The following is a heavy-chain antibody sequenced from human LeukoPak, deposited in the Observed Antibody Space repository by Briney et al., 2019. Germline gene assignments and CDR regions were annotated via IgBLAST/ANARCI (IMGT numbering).Heavy chain of an antibody. D-gene: IGHD6-25*01. CDR1: GGSISSSSYY. Sequence: PSETLSLTCTVSGGSISSSSYYWGWIRQPPGKGLEWIGSIYYSGSTYYNPSLKSRVTISVDTSKNQFSLKLSSVTAADTAVYFCAKHASSGFFTDWGQGVLVTVS. CDR2: IYYSGST. CDR3: AKHASSGFFTD. J-gene: IGHJ1*01. V-gene: IGHV4-39*07.